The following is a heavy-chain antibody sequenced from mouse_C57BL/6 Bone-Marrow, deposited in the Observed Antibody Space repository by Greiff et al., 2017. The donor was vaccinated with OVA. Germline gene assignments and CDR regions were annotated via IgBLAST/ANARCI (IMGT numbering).Heavy chain of an antibody. V-gene: IGHV1-64*01. J-gene: IGHJ3*01. CDR3: ARWGDYDYARWFAY. Sequence: QVQLKQPGAELVKPWASVKLSCKASGYTFTSYWMHWVKQRPGQGLEWIGMIHPNSGSTNYNEKFKSKATLTVDKSSSTAYMQLSSLTSEDSAVYYCARWGDYDYARWFAYWGQGILVTVSA. CDR1: GYTFTSYW. CDR2: IHPNSGST. D-gene: IGHD2-4*01.